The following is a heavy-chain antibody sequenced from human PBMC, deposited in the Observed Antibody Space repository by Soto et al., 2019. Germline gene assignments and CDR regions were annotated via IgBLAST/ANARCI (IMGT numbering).Heavy chain of an antibody. J-gene: IGHJ5*02. CDR2: ISVSGGNA. CDR1: GFTFNSYA. Sequence: LRLSCAASGFTFNSYAMTWVRQAPGKGLEWVSTISVSGGNAYYADSVKGRFTISRDYSNSTLYLQMDNLRPEDTALYYCAKDSSGSYFPYNYFGPWGQGTLVTV. V-gene: IGHV3-23*01. D-gene: IGHD1-26*01. CDR3: AKDSSGSYFPYNYFGP.